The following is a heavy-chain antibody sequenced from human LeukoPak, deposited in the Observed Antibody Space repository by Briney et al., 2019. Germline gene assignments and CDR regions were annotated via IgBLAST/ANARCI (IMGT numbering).Heavy chain of an antibody. CDR3: ARDRTMRGTIPEGAFEI. D-gene: IGHD1-14*01. V-gene: IGHV3-48*03. Sequence: GGSLRLSCAASGFTFSSFEMNWVRQAPGKGLEWISYVHSSGSSMYYADSVKGRFTISRDNAKNSLYLQMNSLRAEDTAVYCCARDRTMRGTIPEGAFEIWGQGTMVTVSS. J-gene: IGHJ3*02. CDR2: VHSSGSSM. CDR1: GFTFSSFE.